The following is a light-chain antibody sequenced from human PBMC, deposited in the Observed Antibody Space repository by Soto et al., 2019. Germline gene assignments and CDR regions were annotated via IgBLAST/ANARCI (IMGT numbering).Light chain of an antibody. Sequence: DIQMTQSPSSLSASVGDRVTITCRASQSISSYLNWYQQKRGKPPTLLIYGAYNLRSGVPSRFTGSGGGAEFRLTISSLQPDDFATYYCQQTYSPPFTFGQGTSLELK. CDR3: QQTYSPPFT. V-gene: IGKV1-39*01. CDR2: GAY. J-gene: IGKJ2*01. CDR1: QSISSY.